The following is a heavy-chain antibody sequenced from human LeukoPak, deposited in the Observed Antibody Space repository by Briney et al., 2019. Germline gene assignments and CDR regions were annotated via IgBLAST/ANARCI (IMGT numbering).Heavy chain of an antibody. CDR3: ASRPYGFLGPFDF. D-gene: IGHD3/OR15-3a*01. CDR2: ISGSGTTI. J-gene: IGHJ4*02. V-gene: IGHV3-48*03. CDR1: GSTFSNYE. Sequence: GGSLRLSCAVPGSTFSNYEINWVRQAPGKALEWISYISGSGTTIYYADSVKGRFTISRDNAKNSLYLQMNSLRVEDTAVYYCASRPYGFLGPFDFWGQGTLVTVSS.